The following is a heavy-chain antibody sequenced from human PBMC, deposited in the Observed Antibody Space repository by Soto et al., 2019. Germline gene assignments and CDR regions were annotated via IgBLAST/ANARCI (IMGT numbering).Heavy chain of an antibody. CDR1: GYNFNIYG. V-gene: IGHV1-18*01. CDR2: ISAYAGKT. D-gene: IGHD3-3*01. Sequence: ASVKVSCKASGYNFNIYGINWVRQAPGQGLELMGWISAYAGKTTYAEKFQGRVTMTTDASNSTAYMELRSLRSDDTAVYYCARDPHEYWTSYWFDPWGQGTLVTVSS. J-gene: IGHJ5*02. CDR3: ARDPHEYWTSYWFDP.